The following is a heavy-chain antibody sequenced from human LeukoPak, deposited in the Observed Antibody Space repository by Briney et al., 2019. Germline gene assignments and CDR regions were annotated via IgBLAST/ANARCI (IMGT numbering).Heavy chain of an antibody. Sequence: GESLKISCKASGYSFTSYWICWVRHIPGKALEWMGIIDPSDPETRYTPSFRGLVTISVDKSLTTAYLQWNSLKASDTAMYYCARQTAMGRSGDYWGQGTLVTVSS. J-gene: IGHJ4*02. CDR1: GYSFTSYW. CDR2: IDPSDPET. D-gene: IGHD7-27*01. V-gene: IGHV5-51*01. CDR3: ARQTAMGRSGDY.